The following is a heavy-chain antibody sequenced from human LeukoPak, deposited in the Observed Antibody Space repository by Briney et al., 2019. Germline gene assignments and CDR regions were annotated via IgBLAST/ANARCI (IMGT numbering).Heavy chain of an antibody. V-gene: IGHV3-23*01. J-gene: IGHJ4*02. CDR2: ISPAGGTT. D-gene: IGHD3-10*01. CDR1: GFSFGSEA. CDR3: ARDLSYYGSGSPGY. Sequence: GGSLRLSCTVSGFSFGSEAMSWVRQAPGRGLEWVSSISPAGGTTYYADSVKGRFTISRDNSKNTLYLQMNSLRAEDTAVYYCARDLSYYGSGSPGYWGQGTLVTVSS.